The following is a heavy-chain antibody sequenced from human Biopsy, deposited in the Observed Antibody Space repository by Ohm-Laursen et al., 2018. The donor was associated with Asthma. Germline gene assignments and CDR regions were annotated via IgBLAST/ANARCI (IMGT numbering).Heavy chain of an antibody. CDR1: GFTFSSYA. CDR3: ARDVMEWYLPAFDF. Sequence: LRLSCTASGFTFSSYAMHWVRQAPGKGLEWVAVGGSYYDGGLKYYADSVNGRFTVSRDDSKNTLYLQMNSLRPDDTAVYYCARDVMEWYLPAFDFWGQGTLVTVSS. J-gene: IGHJ4*02. V-gene: IGHV3-30-3*01. CDR2: GGSYYDGGLK. D-gene: IGHD3-3*01.